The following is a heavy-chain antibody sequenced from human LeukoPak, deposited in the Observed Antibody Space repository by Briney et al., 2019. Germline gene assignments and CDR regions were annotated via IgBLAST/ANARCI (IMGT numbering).Heavy chain of an antibody. CDR3: ARDLVSTVTNNWFVP. Sequence: SGGSLRLSCAASGFTFSSYSMNWVRQAPGKGLEWVSYISSSSSTIYYADSVKGRFTISRDNAKNSLYLQMNSLRAEDTAVYYCARDLVSTVTNNWFVPWGQGTLVTVSS. J-gene: IGHJ5*02. CDR1: GFTFSSYS. D-gene: IGHD4-11*01. CDR2: ISSSSSTI. V-gene: IGHV3-48*01.